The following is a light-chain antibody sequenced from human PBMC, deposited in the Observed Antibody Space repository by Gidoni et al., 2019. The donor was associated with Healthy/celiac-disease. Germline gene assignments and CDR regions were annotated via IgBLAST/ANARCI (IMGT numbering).Light chain of an antibody. CDR1: QSVSSN. CDR2: GAS. J-gene: IGKJ1*01. V-gene: IGKV3-15*01. Sequence: EIVMTQSPAPLSVSPGERATLSCRASQSVSSNLAWYQQKPGQAPRRLIYGASTRATGSPARFSGSGSGTEFTLTISSLQSEDFAVYYCQQYNNWPPWTFGQGTKVEIK. CDR3: QQYNNWPPWT.